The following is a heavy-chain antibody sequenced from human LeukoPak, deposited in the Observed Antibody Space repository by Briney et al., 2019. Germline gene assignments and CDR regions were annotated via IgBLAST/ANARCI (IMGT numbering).Heavy chain of an antibody. V-gene: IGHV1-2*02. CDR3: ARGDDYKSTYFDY. D-gene: IGHD5-12*01. J-gene: IGHJ4*02. Sequence: ASVKVSCKASGYTFTGYHLHWVRQAPGQGLEWMGWIKPNSGDTNYAQKFQGRVTVTRDTSVSTAYMELSRLRSDDTAVYYCARGDDYKSTYFDYWGQGTLVTVSS. CDR1: GYTFTGYH. CDR2: IKPNSGDT.